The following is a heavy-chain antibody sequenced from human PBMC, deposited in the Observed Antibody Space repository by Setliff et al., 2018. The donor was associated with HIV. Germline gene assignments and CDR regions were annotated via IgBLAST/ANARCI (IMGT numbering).Heavy chain of an antibody. J-gene: IGHJ4*02. CDR3: ARHGGGYSYGSFDF. D-gene: IGHD5-18*01. CDR2: VSYSGDT. CDR1: GGSISSSLYY. V-gene: IGHV4-39*01. Sequence: PSETLSLTCTVSGGSISSSLYYWGWIRQPPGKGLEWIGYVSYSGDTNYNPSLKSRVTISIDTSKNQFSLRVNSVTAADTALYSCARHGGGYSYGSFDFWSQGTLVTVSS.